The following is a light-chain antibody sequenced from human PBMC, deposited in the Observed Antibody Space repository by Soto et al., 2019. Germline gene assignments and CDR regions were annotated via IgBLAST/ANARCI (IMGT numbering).Light chain of an antibody. V-gene: IGLV2-14*01. CDR3: SSYTSSSTVV. J-gene: IGLJ2*01. CDR1: SSDVGGYNN. Sequence: QSALTQPASVSGSPGQSITISCTGTSSDVGGYNNVSWYQQHPGKAPKLMIYDVSNRPSGVSNRFSGSKSVNTASLTISGLQAEDEADYYCSSYTSSSTVVFGGGTKLTVL. CDR2: DVS.